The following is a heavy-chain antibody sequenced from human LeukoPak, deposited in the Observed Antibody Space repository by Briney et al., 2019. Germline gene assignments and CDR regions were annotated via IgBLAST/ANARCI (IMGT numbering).Heavy chain of an antibody. CDR1: GVSISRYY. J-gene: IGHJ4*02. Sequence: SETLSLTFTFSGVSISRYYWSWIRQPPGKGRECMGYISDIGNPNYSPSLKSRVTISRDTSKNQFSLKLNSVTAADTAVYYCARRGFGDYWGLGTLVTVSS. V-gene: IGHV4-59*08. CDR2: ISDIGNP. D-gene: IGHD3-10*01. CDR3: ARRGFGDY.